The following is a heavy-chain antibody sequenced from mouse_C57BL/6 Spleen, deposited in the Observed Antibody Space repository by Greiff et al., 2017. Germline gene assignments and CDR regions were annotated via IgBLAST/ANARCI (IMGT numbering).Heavy chain of an antibody. Sequence: EVKLVESEGGLVQPGSSMKLSCTASGFTFSNYYMAWVRQVPEKGLEWVANINYDGSSTYYLDSLKSRFIISRDNAKNILYLQMSSLKSEDTATYYCARVADLLSFAYWGQGTLVTVSA. D-gene: IGHD2-1*01. CDR1: GFTFSNYY. V-gene: IGHV5-16*01. CDR2: INYDGSST. CDR3: ARVADLLSFAY. J-gene: IGHJ3*01.